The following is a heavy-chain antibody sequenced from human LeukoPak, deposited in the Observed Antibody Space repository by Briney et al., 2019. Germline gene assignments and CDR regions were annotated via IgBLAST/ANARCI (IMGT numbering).Heavy chain of an antibody. CDR1: RGSISGSIRSYY. D-gene: IGHD5-12*01. CDR3: ARIPLGYSGAYYFDY. J-gene: IGHJ4*02. V-gene: IGHV4-4*09. CDR2: ISSSGSV. Sequence: SETLSLTCTVSRGSISGSIRSYYWSWLRQPPGKGLEWIGYISSSGSVNDNPSLRSRVTISVDTSKNQFFLNLSSVSAADTAVYYCARIPLGYSGAYYFDYWGQGTLVNVSP.